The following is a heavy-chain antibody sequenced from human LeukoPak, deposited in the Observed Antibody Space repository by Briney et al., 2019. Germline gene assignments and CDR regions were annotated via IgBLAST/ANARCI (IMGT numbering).Heavy chain of an antibody. CDR1: GGSISSSRYY. Sequence: SETLSLTCTVSGGSISSSRYYWGWIRQPPGKGLEWIGSIYDSGSTYYNPSLKSRVTISVDTSKNQFSLKLSSVTAADTAVYYCATDLRGFDPWGQGTLVTVSS. CDR3: ATDLRGFDP. CDR2: IYDSGST. V-gene: IGHV4-39*02. J-gene: IGHJ5*02. D-gene: IGHD4-17*01.